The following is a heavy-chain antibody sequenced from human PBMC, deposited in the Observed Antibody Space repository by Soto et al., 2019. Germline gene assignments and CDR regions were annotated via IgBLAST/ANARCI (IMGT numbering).Heavy chain of an antibody. J-gene: IGHJ5*02. V-gene: IGHV1-3*05. CDR3: ARDPGYYYDSSGYYDNWFDP. CDR2: INAGNGNT. D-gene: IGHD3-22*01. CDR1: GYTFTSYA. Sequence: QVQLVQSGAEEKKPGASVKVSCKASGYTFTSYAMHWVRQAPGQRLEWMGWINAGNGNTKYSQKFQGRVTITRDTSASTAYMELSSLRSEDTAVYYCARDPGYYYDSSGYYDNWFDPWGQGTLVTVSS.